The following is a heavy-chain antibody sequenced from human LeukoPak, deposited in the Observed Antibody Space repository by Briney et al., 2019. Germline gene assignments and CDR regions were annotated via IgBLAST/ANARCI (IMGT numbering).Heavy chain of an antibody. Sequence: SETLSLTCTVSGGSISSGGYYWSWIRQHPGKGLEWIGYTYYSGSTYYNPSLKSRVTISVDTSKNQFSLKLSSVTAADTAVYYCAREGTGGSGDWGQGTLVTVSS. V-gene: IGHV4-31*03. D-gene: IGHD3-10*01. CDR3: AREGTGGSGD. CDR2: TYYSGST. J-gene: IGHJ4*02. CDR1: GGSISSGGYY.